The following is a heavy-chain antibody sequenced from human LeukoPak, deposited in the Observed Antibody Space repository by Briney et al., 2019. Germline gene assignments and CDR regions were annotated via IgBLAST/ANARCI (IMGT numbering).Heavy chain of an antibody. CDR1: GFTFSSYS. CDR3: ARAVVVVVAATAAYYFDY. V-gene: IGHV3-21*01. J-gene: IGHJ4*02. CDR2: ISSSSSYI. Sequence: EGSLRLSCAASGFTFSSYSMNWVRQAPGKGLEWVSSISSSSSYIYYADSVKGRFTISRDNAKNSLYLQMNSLRAEDTAVYYCARAVVVVVAATAAYYFDYWGQGTLVTVSS. D-gene: IGHD2-15*01.